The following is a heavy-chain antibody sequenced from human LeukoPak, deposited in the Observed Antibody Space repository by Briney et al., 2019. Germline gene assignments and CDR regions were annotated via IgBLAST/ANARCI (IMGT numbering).Heavy chain of an antibody. CDR3: VRDGDDFNFDY. Sequence: PGGSLRLSCAASGFTFSSYAISWVRQAPGKGLEWVSRVIRDGSFTNYADSVKGRFTISRDNAKNTLYLQMSSLRAEDTAVYFCVRDGDDFNFDYWGQGSLVTVSS. D-gene: IGHD5-24*01. CDR1: GFTFSSYA. CDR2: VIRDGSFT. V-gene: IGHV3-74*01. J-gene: IGHJ4*02.